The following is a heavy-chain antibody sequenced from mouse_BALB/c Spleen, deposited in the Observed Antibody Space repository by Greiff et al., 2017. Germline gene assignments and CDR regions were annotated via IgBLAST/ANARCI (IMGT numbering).Heavy chain of an antibody. V-gene: IGHV1-54*03. D-gene: IGHD2-4*01. CDR2: INPGSGGT. J-gene: IGHJ2*01. CDR1: GYAFTSYF. CDR3: AIYDYDVDC. Sequence: VQLQQSGAELVTPGPSVKVSCNASGYAFTSYFIQWVKQRPGQGLEWLGVINPGSGGTYYNEKFKGKATLTADKSSSTAYMQLSRLTSDDSAVYFCAIYDYDVDCWGQGTTLTGSS.